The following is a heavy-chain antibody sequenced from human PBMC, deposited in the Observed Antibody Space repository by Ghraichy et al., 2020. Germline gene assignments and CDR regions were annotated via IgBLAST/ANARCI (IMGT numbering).Heavy chain of an antibody. D-gene: IGHD1-26*01. CDR1: GGSISSYY. CDR2: IYYSGST. Sequence: SETLSLTCTVSGGSISSYYWSWIRQPPGKGLEWIGYIYYSGSTNYNPSLKSRVTISVDTSKNQFSLKLSSVTAADTAVYYCARRTLPSLGEDYFDYWGQGTLVTVSS. J-gene: IGHJ4*02. V-gene: IGHV4-59*08. CDR3: ARRTLPSLGEDYFDY.